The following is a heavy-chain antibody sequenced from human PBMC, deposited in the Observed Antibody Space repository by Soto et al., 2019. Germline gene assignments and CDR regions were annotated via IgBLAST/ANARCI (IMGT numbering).Heavy chain of an antibody. V-gene: IGHV4-59*01. CDR1: GGSISSYY. D-gene: IGHD5-18*01. Sequence: PSETLSLTCTVSGGSISSYYWSWIRQPPGKGLEWIGYIYYSGSTNYNPSLKSRVTISVDTSKNQFSLKLSSVTAADTAVYYCARGSGYSYGYANDYYYYGMDVWGQGTTVTVSS. CDR2: IYYSGST. CDR3: ARGSGYSYGYANDYYYYGMDV. J-gene: IGHJ6*02.